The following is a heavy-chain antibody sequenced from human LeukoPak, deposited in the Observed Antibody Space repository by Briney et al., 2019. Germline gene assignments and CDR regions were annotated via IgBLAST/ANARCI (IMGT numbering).Heavy chain of an antibody. CDR1: GYTLTELS. Sequence: ASVKVSCKVSGYTLTELSMHWVRQAPGKGLEWMGGFDPEDGETIYAQKFQGRVTMTEDTSTDTAYMELSSLRSEDTAVYYCATGITGTGYFQHWGQGTLVTASS. V-gene: IGHV1-24*01. J-gene: IGHJ1*01. CDR2: FDPEDGET. D-gene: IGHD1-7*01. CDR3: ATGITGTGYFQH.